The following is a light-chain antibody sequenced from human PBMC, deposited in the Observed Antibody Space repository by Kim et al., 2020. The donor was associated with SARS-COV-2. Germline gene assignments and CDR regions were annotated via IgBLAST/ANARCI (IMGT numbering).Light chain of an antibody. CDR3: QQYNYWPPLT. J-gene: IGKJ4*01. V-gene: IGKV3-15*01. CDR2: GAS. Sequence: SPGERATLSCRASQSVGSDLAWYQHKPGQAPRLLMYGASTRATGVPARFSGSGSGTEFTLTISSLQSEDFAVYYCQQYNYWPPLTFGGGTKVDIK. CDR1: QSVGSD.